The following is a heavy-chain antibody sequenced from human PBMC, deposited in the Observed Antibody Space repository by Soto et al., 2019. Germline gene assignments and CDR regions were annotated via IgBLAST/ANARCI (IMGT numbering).Heavy chain of an antibody. CDR2: IWYDGSKK. CDR3: ARDASYYSLWSGYYPSRNGMDV. Sequence: QVQVVESGGGMVQPGRSLRLSCAASGFTFSSFGMHWVRQAPGKGLEWVSLIWYDGSKKSYGDSVKGRFTISRDNSMNTVYLQMNSLRADDTAVYYCARDASYYSLWSGYYPSRNGMDVWGQGTTVTVSS. CDR1: GFTFSSFG. V-gene: IGHV3-33*01. D-gene: IGHD3-3*01. J-gene: IGHJ6*02.